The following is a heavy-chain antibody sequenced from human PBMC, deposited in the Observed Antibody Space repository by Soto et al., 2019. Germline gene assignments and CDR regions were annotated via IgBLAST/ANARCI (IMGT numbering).Heavy chain of an antibody. CDR2: IHGDGGKI. D-gene: IGHD2-2*01. V-gene: IGHV3-7*03. CDR1: GFMFSAYW. CDR3: AKDRALENQTPYGMDV. J-gene: IGHJ6*02. Sequence: EVQLVESGGGLVQPGGSLRLSCAASGFMFSAYWMSWVRQAPGKGLEWVANIHGDGGKIYYVDSVKGRFTISRDNSKNRLYLQMDGLRVDDTAVYYCAKDRALENQTPYGMDVWGQGTTVTV.